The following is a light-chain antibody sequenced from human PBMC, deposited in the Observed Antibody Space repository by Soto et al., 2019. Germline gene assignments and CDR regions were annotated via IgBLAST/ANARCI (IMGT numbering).Light chain of an antibody. CDR2: DVS. CDR3: SSYTSSSTPFYV. J-gene: IGLJ1*01. Sequence: QSALTQPASVSGSPGPSITISCTGTSSDVGGYNYVSWYQQHPGKAPKLMSYDVSNRPSGGSNRFSGSKSGNTASLTISGLQAEDEADYYCSSYTSSSTPFYVFGTGTKVTVL. CDR1: SSDVGGYNY. V-gene: IGLV2-14*01.